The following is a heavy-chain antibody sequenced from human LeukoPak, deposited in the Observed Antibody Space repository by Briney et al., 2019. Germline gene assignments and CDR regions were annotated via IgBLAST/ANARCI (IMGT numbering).Heavy chain of an antibody. CDR1: GYTFTSYG. Sequence: ASVKVSCKASGYTFTSYGISWVRQAPGQGLEWMGWISAYNGKTNYAQKLQGRVTMTTDTSTSTAYMELRSLRSDDTAVYYCARDLSTPHRGYSYGFGYWGQGTLVTVSS. CDR2: ISAYNGKT. CDR3: ARDLSTPHRGYSYGFGY. J-gene: IGHJ4*02. D-gene: IGHD5-18*01. V-gene: IGHV1-18*01.